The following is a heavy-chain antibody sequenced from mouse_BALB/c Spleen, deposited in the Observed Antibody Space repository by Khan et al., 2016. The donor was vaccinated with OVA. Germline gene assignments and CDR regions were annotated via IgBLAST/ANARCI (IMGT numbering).Heavy chain of an antibody. D-gene: IGHD2-1*01. J-gene: IGHJ3*01. Sequence: EVELVESGGGLVKPGGSLKLSCAASGFTFSTYAMSWVRQTPGKRLEWVATISSDGDYTYYPDNVTGRFTISKDNAKNPLYLKMSSLRSEDTAMYYCARSPYGNFAYWGQGTLVTVSA. CDR2: ISSDGDYT. V-gene: IGHV5-9-3*01. CDR3: ARSPYGNFAY. CDR1: GFTFSTYA.